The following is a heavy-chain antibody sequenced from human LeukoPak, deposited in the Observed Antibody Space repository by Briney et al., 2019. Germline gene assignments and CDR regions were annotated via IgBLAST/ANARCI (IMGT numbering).Heavy chain of an antibody. J-gene: IGHJ3*02. D-gene: IGHD3-22*01. CDR2: MNPNSGNT. V-gene: IGHV1-8*01. Sequence: ASVKVSCKASGYTFTSYDINWVRQATGQGLEWMGWMNPNSGNTGYAQNFQGKVTMTRNTSISTAYMELSSLRSEDTAVYYCARTYDTSGRSPNDAFDIWGQGTMVMVSS. CDR1: GYTFTSYD. CDR3: ARTYDTSGRSPNDAFDI.